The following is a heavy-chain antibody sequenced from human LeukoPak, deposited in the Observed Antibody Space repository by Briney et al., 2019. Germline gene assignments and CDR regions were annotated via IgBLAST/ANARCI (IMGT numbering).Heavy chain of an antibody. D-gene: IGHD3-3*01. V-gene: IGHV3-7*01. J-gene: IGHJ4*02. CDR2: FAWDESAI. Sequence: GESLKISCITSGLNFRRYNMAWVRQAPGKGLEWLATFAWDESAIEYADSVRGRFTISRDNAKNSVHLQMTGLRAEDTAVYFCVTEFWYRFDYWGQGLLVTVSS. CDR3: VTEFWYRFDY. CDR1: GLNFRRYN.